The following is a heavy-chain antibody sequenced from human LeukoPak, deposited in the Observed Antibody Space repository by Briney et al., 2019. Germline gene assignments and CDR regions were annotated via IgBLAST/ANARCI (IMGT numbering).Heavy chain of an antibody. CDR2: IYYSGST. V-gene: IGHV4-59*08. D-gene: IGHD1-26*01. J-gene: IGHJ4*02. CDR3: AVGRSGSYFY. Sequence: PSETLSLTCAVYGGSFSGYYRSWIRQPPGKGLEWIGYIYYSGSTNYNPSLKSRVTISVDTSKNQFSLKLSSVTAADTAVYYCAVGRSGSYFYWGQGTLVTVSS. CDR1: GGSFSGYY.